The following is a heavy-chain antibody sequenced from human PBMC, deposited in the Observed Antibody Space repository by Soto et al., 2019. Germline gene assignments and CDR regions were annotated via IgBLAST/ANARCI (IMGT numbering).Heavy chain of an antibody. CDR2: INPSGGRA. Sequence: ASVKVSCKSSGYTFINYYVHWVRQAPGQGLEWMGMINPSGGRATYPQKFQGRVTMTRDTSTSTVYVELSSLRSDDTAVFYCAREKASTSLLTHYYYAMDVWGQGTTVTVSS. CDR1: GYTFINYY. V-gene: IGHV1-46*01. CDR3: AREKASTSLLTHYYYAMDV. J-gene: IGHJ6*02.